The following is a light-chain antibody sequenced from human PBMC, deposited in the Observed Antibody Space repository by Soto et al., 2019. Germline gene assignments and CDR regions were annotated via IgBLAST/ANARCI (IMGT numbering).Light chain of an antibody. CDR1: QSISIY. J-gene: IGKJ5*01. CDR2: EAS. V-gene: IGKV1-5*03. Sequence: DIQMTQSPSTLSASVGDRVTITCRASQSISIYLAWYQQKPGKAPKLLIYEASSLESGVPSRFSGSGSGTDFTLTISRLEPEDFAVYYCQQYGTSPPITFGQGTRLEIK. CDR3: QQYGTSPPIT.